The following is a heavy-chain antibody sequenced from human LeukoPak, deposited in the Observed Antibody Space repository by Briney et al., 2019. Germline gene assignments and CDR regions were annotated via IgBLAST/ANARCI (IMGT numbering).Heavy chain of an antibody. D-gene: IGHD2-15*01. J-gene: IGHJ5*02. Sequence: GGSLRLSCAASGFTFSSYAMSWVRQAPGKGREWVSAISGSGGSTYYADSVKGRFTISRDNSKNTLYLQMNSLRAEDTAVYYCAKGGYCSGGSCYINWFDPWGQGTLVTVSS. CDR3: AKGGYCSGGSCYINWFDP. V-gene: IGHV3-23*01. CDR2: ISGSGGST. CDR1: GFTFSSYA.